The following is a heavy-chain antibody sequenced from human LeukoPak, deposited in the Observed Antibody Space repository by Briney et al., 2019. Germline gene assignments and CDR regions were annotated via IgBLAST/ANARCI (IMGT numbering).Heavy chain of an antibody. CDR1: GFTVSNNY. J-gene: IGHJ3*02. Sequence: GGSLRLSCAASGFTVSNNYMSWVRQAPGKGLEWLSVIYSDGSTYYVDSVKGRFTISRDNSKNTLYLQMNSLRVEDTAVYYCARGRNSFGIASSSWSHDVFDIWGQGTMDTVSS. CDR2: IYSDGST. D-gene: IGHD6-13*01. CDR3: ARGRNSFGIASSSWSHDVFDI. V-gene: IGHV3-53*01.